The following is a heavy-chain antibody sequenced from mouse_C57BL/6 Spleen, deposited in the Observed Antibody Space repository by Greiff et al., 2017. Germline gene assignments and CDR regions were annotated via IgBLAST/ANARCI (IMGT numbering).Heavy chain of an antibody. CDR1: GFNIKAYY. CDR3: DSGTTVVAPYFGV. V-gene: IGHV14-2*01. Sequence: VQLQQSGAELVKPGASVKLSCTASGFNIKAYYMHWVKQRTEQGLEWIGRIDPEDGETKYDSKFQGKATITAYTSSTPAYMQLRSLTSEDTAVYYCDSGTTVVAPYFGVWGTGTTVTVDS. J-gene: IGHJ1*03. D-gene: IGHD1-1*01. CDR2: IDPEDGET.